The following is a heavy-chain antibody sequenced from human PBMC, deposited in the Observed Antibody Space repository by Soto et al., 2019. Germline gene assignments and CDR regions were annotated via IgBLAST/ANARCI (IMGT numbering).Heavy chain of an antibody. Sequence: EVHLVESGGGLVKPGGYLRLSCAASGFTFNNAWMSWVRQAPGEGLEWGGRIKSETEGATTDYAAIVKGRFTISRDESKNTLYLQLNSLKTEDTAVYYCTLTSYDYVWGSYRSGMDVWGQGNTVTVSS. CDR2: IKSETEGATT. CDR1: GFTFNNAW. CDR3: TLTSYDYVWGSYRSGMDV. D-gene: IGHD3-16*02. V-gene: IGHV3-15*01. J-gene: IGHJ6*02.